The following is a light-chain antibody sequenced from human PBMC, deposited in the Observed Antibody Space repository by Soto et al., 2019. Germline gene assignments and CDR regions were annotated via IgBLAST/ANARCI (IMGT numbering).Light chain of an antibody. CDR1: QSISSW. CDR3: QQYNSYPMT. V-gene: IGKV1-5*01. CDR2: DAS. J-gene: IGKJ1*01. Sequence: DIQMTQSPSTLSASVGDRVPITCRASQSISSWLAWYQQKPGKAPKLLIYDASSLESGVTSRFRGSGSVTEFARTISSLQPDDFATYYCQQYNSYPMTFSQGTKVEIK.